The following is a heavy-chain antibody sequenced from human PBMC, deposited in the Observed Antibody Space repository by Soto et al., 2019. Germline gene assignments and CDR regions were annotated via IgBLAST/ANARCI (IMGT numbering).Heavy chain of an antibody. J-gene: IGHJ5*02. CDR2: IYYSGST. CDR1: GGSISSRGYY. CDR3: ATSNWFDP. Sequence: QLQLQESGPGLVKPSETLSLTCTVSGGSISSRGYYWGWIRQPPGKGLEWIGTIYYSGSTNYNPSLKRRVTISVDTSKNQFSLKLSSVTAADTAVYYCATSNWFDPWGQGTLVTVSS. V-gene: IGHV4-39*01.